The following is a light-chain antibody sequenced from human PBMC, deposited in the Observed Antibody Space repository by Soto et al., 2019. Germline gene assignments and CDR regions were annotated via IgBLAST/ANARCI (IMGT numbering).Light chain of an antibody. CDR3: SAYTARSTLV. J-gene: IGLJ3*02. CDR1: MRDFGAYNL. CDR2: EVR. V-gene: IGLV2-14*01. Sequence: QSALTQPASVSGSAGQSITISCSGTMRDFGAYNLVSWYQQHPGTAPKLIIYEVRNRPSGIPSRFSGSRSGNTASLTISGLQSEDEGDYYCSAYTARSTLVFGGGTKLTVL.